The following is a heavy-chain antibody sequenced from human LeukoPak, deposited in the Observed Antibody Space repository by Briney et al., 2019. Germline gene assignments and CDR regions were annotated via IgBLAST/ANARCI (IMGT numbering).Heavy chain of an antibody. Sequence: ASVKVSCKASGYTFTSYYMHWVRQAPGQGLEWMGIINPSGGSTSYAQKFQGRVTMTRDMSTSTAYMELRSLRSDDTAVYYCARGPAYGEQLVIAFDIWGQGTMVAVSS. CDR2: INPSGGST. D-gene: IGHD6-13*01. V-gene: IGHV1-46*01. J-gene: IGHJ3*02. CDR3: ARGPAYGEQLVIAFDI. CDR1: GYTFTSYY.